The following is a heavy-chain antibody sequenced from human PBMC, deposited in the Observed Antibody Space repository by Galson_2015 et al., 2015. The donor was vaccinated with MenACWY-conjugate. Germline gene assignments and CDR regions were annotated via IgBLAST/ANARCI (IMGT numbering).Heavy chain of an antibody. CDR2: IYPGDSET. CDR1: GYTFTSYW. V-gene: IGHV5-51*01. D-gene: IGHD2-15*01. Sequence: QSGAEVKKPGESLKISCKGSGYTFTSYWLAWVRQMPGKGLDWMGIIYPGDSETRYSPSFQGQVPISADTSTSTADLQWSSLKASDPAIYYCARLWCIAGSCYSPAFDIWGQGTMVTVSS. CDR3: ARLWCIAGSCYSPAFDI. J-gene: IGHJ3*02.